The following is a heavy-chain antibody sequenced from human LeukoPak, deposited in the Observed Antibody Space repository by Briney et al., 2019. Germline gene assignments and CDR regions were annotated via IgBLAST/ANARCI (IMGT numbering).Heavy chain of an antibody. CDR3: TRPSDSSDYYGLDY. V-gene: IGHV3-73*01. Sequence: GGSLRLSCAASGLTFSGSAIHWVRQASGKGLEWVGRIRSKSNSYATGYAASVKGRFTISRDESKNTAFLQMNSLKTEDTAVYYCTRPSDSSDYYGLDYWGQGTLVTVSS. CDR2: IRSKSNSYAT. D-gene: IGHD3-22*01. CDR1: GLTFSGSA. J-gene: IGHJ4*02.